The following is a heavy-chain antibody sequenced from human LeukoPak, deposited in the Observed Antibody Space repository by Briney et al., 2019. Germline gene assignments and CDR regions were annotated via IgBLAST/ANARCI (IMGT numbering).Heavy chain of an antibody. CDR2: IIPILGIA. J-gene: IGHJ4*02. Sequence: ASVKVSCKASGGTFSSYAISWVRQAPGQGLEWMGRIIPILGIANYAQKFQGRVTITADKSTSTAYMELSSLRSEDTAVYYCATDLTAAAGTVSDYWGQGTLVTVSS. D-gene: IGHD6-13*01. CDR1: GGTFSSYA. CDR3: ATDLTAAAGTVSDY. V-gene: IGHV1-69*04.